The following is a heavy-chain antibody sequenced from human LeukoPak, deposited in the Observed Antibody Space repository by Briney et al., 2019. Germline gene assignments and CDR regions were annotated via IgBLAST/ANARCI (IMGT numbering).Heavy chain of an antibody. CDR1: GYTFTCYY. CDR3: ARERAVAGKDYYYGMDV. D-gene: IGHD6-19*01. Sequence: GASVKVSCKASGYTFTCYYMHWVRQAPGQGLEWMGWINPNSGGTNYAQKFQGRVTMTRDTSISTAYMELSRLRSDDTAVYYCARERAVAGKDYYYGMDVWGQGTTVTVSS. J-gene: IGHJ6*02. CDR2: INPNSGGT. V-gene: IGHV1-2*02.